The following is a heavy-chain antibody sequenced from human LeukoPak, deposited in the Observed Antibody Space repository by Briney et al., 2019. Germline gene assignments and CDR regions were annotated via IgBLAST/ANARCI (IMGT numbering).Heavy chain of an antibody. CDR3: AKNTKPTLVTPDF. Sequence: PGGSLRLSCAASGFTFSSYAMSWVRQAPGKGLEWVSAISGSGGSTYYADSVKDRFTISRDNSKNTLYLQMNSLRVEDSAVYYCAKNTKPTLVTPDFWGQGTLVTVSS. V-gene: IGHV3-23*01. CDR2: ISGSGGST. D-gene: IGHD4-23*01. CDR1: GFTFSSYA. J-gene: IGHJ4*02.